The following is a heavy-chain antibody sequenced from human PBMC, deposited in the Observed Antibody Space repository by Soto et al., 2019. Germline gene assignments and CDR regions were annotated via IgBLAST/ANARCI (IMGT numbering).Heavy chain of an antibody. J-gene: IGHJ4*02. V-gene: IGHV4-59*01. CDR3: ARTYCSGGSCYLAFDY. CDR2: ISYSGIT. Sequence: KPSETLSLTCTVSGGSINNYYWSWIRQPPGQGLEWIGYISYSGITNYSPSLKSRVTISADTSKKQFSLKLSSVTAADTAVYYCARTYCSGGSCYLAFDYWGQGTLVTVSS. D-gene: IGHD2-15*01. CDR1: GGSINNYY.